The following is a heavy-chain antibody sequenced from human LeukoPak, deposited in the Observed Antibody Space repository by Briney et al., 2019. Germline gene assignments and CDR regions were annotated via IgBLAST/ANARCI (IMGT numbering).Heavy chain of an antibody. CDR1: GGSISSYY. CDR2: IYYSGST. CDR3: ARGQTDYVFWSGPLY. V-gene: IGHV4-59*01. J-gene: IGHJ4*02. D-gene: IGHD3-3*01. Sequence: WETLSLTCTVSGGSISSYYWSWIRQPPGKGLEWIGYIYYSGSTNHNHSLKSRLTISVDTSKNQFSLKLSSVTAADTAVYYCARGQTDYVFWSGPLYWGQGTLVTVSS.